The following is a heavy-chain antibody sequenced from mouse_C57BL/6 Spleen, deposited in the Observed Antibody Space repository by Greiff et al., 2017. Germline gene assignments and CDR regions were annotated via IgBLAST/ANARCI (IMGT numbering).Heavy chain of an antibody. CDR3: ASKENWDEVWFAF. CDR2: IDPSDSYT. V-gene: IGHV1-69*01. Sequence: QVQLQQPGAELVMPGASVKLSCKASGYTFTSYWMHWVKQRPGQGLEWIGEIDPSDSYTNYNQKFKGKSTLTVDKSSSTAYMQLSSLTSEDSAVYESASKENWDEVWFAFWGKGAMVTVSA. D-gene: IGHD4-1*01. J-gene: IGHJ3*01. CDR1: GYTFTSYW.